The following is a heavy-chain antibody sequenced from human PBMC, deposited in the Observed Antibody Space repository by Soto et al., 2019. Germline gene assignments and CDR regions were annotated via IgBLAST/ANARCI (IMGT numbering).Heavy chain of an antibody. CDR1: GASISSFC. Sequence: QLQESGPGLVKPSETLSLTCTVSGASISSFCWTWIRQPPGQGLEWIGYICTGGTTKYNPSLKYRLTMSVDTSKTQFSLKPTSVTAADPAVYYCARVGSKSFYYATDVWGQGTTVTVSS. CDR3: ARVGSKSFYYATDV. CDR2: ICTGGTT. V-gene: IGHV4-4*09. D-gene: IGHD4-4*01. J-gene: IGHJ6*02.